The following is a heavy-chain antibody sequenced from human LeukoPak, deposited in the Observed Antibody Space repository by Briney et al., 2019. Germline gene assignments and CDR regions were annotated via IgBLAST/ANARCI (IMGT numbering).Heavy chain of an antibody. CDR3: ARGGVYCSSVSCSVDY. CDR1: GFTFGDYA. D-gene: IGHD2-2*01. CDR2: IRSKPYGGTT. Sequence: PGGSLRLSCTASGFTFGDYAMSWFRQAPGKGLEWVGFIRSKPYGGTTENAASVKGRFTISRDDSKSIAYLQMNNLKTEDTAVYYCARGGVYCSSVSCSVDYWGQGILVTVSS. V-gene: IGHV3-49*03. J-gene: IGHJ4*02.